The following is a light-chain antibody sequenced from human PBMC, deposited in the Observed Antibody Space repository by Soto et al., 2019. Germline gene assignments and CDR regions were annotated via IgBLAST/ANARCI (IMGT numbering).Light chain of an antibody. J-gene: IGLJ2*01. CDR3: QSYDSGQNVA. CDR1: SSNIGAGYD. CDR2: GNS. Sequence: QSVLTQPPSVSGAPGQRVTISCTGSSSNIGAGYDVHWYQQLPGTAPKLLIHGNSNRPSGFPVRFSGSKSGTSASLAISGLQAEDEAVYYCQSYDSGQNVAFGGGTKVTVL. V-gene: IGLV1-40*01.